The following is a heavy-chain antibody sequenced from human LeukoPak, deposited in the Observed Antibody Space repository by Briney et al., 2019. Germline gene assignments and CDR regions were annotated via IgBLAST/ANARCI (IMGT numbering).Heavy chain of an antibody. Sequence: SETLSLTCAVYGESFSSYYWSWIRQPPGKGLEWIGEINHSGNTNYNPSLKSRVTISVDTSKNQFSLKLSSVTAADTAVYFCARHGASGSYLYYFDYWGQGTLVTVSS. V-gene: IGHV4-34*01. D-gene: IGHD1-26*01. CDR3: ARHGASGSYLYYFDY. J-gene: IGHJ4*02. CDR1: GESFSSYY. CDR2: INHSGNT.